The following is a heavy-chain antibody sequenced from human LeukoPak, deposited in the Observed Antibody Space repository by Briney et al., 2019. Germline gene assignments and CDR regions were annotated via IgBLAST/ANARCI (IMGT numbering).Heavy chain of an antibody. D-gene: IGHD2-2*01. CDR1: GFTFSSHA. CDR2: ISFDGSNK. CDR3: ARGRYCTTSSCYSYYHYYDMDV. J-gene: IGHJ6*03. Sequence: GGSLRLSCVASGFTFSSHAMHWVRQAPGKGLEWVAVISFDGSNKYYTGSVKGRFAISRDNSKNTLYLQMNSLRAEDTAVYYCARGRYCTTSSCYSYYHYYDMDVWGKGTTVTVSS. V-gene: IGHV3-30*09.